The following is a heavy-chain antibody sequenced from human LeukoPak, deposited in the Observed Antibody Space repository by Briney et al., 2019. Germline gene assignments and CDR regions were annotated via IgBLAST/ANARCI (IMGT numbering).Heavy chain of an antibody. CDR1: GGSISSYY. CDR3: ARRDRDAFDI. J-gene: IGHJ3*02. D-gene: IGHD3-22*01. CDR2: IYYSGNT. Sequence: SETLSLTCTVSGGSISSYYWNWIRQPPGRGLEWIGSIYYSGNTNYNPSLKSRVTMSVDPSKNQFSLKLSSVTAADTAVYHCARRDRDAFDIWGQGTMVTVSS. V-gene: IGHV4-59*08.